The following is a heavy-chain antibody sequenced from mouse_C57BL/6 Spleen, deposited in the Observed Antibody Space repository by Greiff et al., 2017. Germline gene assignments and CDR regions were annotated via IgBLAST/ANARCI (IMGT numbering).Heavy chain of an antibody. CDR1: GYTFTSYT. CDR3: ARGTVVGYFDV. V-gene: IGHV1-4*01. D-gene: IGHD1-1*01. Sequence: VQLQQSGAELARPGASVKMSCTASGYTFTSYTMHWVNQRPGQGLEWIGYINPSSGYTKYNQKFKDQATLTADKSSSTAYMQLSSLTSEDSAVYYCARGTVVGYFDVWGTGTTVTVSS. J-gene: IGHJ1*03. CDR2: INPSSGYT.